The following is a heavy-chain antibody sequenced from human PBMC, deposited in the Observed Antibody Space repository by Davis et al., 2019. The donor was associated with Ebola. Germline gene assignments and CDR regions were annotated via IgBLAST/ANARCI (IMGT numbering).Heavy chain of an antibody. Sequence: GGSLRLSCAASGFSVSSDYMRWVRQAPGKGLEWVSIVSSGGNTYYADSVKGRFTISRDNAKNSLYLQMNSLRAEDTALYYCAKSHNSLYYFDYWGQGTLVTVSS. CDR2: VSSGGNT. D-gene: IGHD1-20*01. CDR1: GFSVSSDY. J-gene: IGHJ4*02. V-gene: IGHV3-53*05. CDR3: AKSHNSLYYFDY.